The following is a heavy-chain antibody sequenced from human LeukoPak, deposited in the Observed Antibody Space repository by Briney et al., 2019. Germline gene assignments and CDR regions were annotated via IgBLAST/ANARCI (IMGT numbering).Heavy chain of an antibody. CDR1: GGSIRGYY. J-gene: IGHJ4*02. D-gene: IGHD2-21*02. Sequence: PSETLSLTCTVSGGSIRGYYWSWIRQHPGKGLEWIGYIYYSGSTYYNPSLKSRVTISVDTSKNQFSLKLSSVTAADTAVYYCARTSSYVVVTAIPHYFDYWGQGTLVTVSS. V-gene: IGHV4-59*06. CDR2: IYYSGST. CDR3: ARTSSYVVVTAIPHYFDY.